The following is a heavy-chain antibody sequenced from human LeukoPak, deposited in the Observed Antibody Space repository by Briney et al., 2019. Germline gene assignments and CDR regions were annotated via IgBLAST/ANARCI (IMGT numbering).Heavy chain of an antibody. Sequence: GRSLRLSCAASGFTFSSYAMHLVRQAPGKGLEWVAVISYDGSNKYYADSVKGRFTISRDNSKNTLYLQMNSLRAEDTAVYYCARGEPHSGSFLNWFDPWGQGTLVTVSS. CDR1: GFTFSSYA. D-gene: IGHD1-26*01. V-gene: IGHV3-30-3*01. CDR2: ISYDGSNK. CDR3: ARGEPHSGSFLNWFDP. J-gene: IGHJ5*02.